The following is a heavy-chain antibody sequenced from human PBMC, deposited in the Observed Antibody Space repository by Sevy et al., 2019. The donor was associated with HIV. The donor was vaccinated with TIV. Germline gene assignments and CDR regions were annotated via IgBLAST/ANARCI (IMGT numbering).Heavy chain of an antibody. CDR2: ISGSAGST. Sequence: GGSLRLSCAASGFTFSTYTMSWVRQAPGKGLEWVSAISGSAGSTYYADLVQGRFTISRDKSKNTLYLQMNSLRAEDTAVYYCARRDRTLYGLDVWGQGTTVTVSS. J-gene: IGHJ6*02. CDR3: ARRDRTLYGLDV. CDR1: GFTFSTYT. D-gene: IGHD2-15*01. V-gene: IGHV3-23*01.